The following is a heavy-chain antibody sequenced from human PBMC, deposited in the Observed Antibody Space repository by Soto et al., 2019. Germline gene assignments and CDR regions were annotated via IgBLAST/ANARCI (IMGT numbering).Heavy chain of an antibody. J-gene: IGHJ4*02. CDR1: GGTFSSYA. D-gene: IGHD2-21*01. V-gene: IGHV1-69*01. CDR2: FITIFGTA. CDR3: SRTSAQGGAYGAFDY. Sequence: QVQLVQSGAEVKKPGSSVNVSCKASGGTFSSYAISWVRQAPGQGLEWRGGFITIFGTANYAQKFQGRVTITADESTSTAYMELSRLRSEDTAVYYCSRTSAQGGAYGAFDYWGQGTLVTVSS.